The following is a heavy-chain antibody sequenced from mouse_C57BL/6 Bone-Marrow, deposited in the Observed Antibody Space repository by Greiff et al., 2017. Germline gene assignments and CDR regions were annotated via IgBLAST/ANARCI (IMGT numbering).Heavy chain of an antibody. CDR2: IYPGSGNT. CDR3: AGDDYDGGFAY. Sequence: QVHVKQSGPELVKPGASVKISCKASGYSFTSYYIHWVKQRPGQGLEWIGWIYPGSGNTKYNEKFKGKATLTADTSSSTAYMQLSSLTSEDSAVYYCAGDDYDGGFAYWGQGTLVTVSA. CDR1: GYSFTSYY. V-gene: IGHV1-66*01. J-gene: IGHJ3*01. D-gene: IGHD2-4*01.